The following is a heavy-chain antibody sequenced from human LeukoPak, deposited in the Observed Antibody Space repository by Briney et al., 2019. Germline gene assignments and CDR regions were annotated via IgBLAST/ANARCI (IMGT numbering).Heavy chain of an antibody. Sequence: ASVKVSCKASGYTFTSYDINWVRQAPGQGLEWMGWINPNSGGTNYAQKFQGRVTMTRDTSISTAYMELSRLRSDDTAVYYCARQYSNYFDYWGQGTLVTVSS. D-gene: IGHD4-4*01. J-gene: IGHJ4*02. CDR3: ARQYSNYFDY. V-gene: IGHV1-2*02. CDR2: INPNSGGT. CDR1: GYTFTSYD.